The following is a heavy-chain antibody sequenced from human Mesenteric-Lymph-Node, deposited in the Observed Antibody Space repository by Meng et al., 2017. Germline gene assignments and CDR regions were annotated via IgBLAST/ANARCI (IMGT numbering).Heavy chain of an antibody. D-gene: IGHD2-2*01. J-gene: IGHJ4*02. CDR1: GFTFKDFD. CDR3: ISRPSITSALD. CDR2: IKTIVESYAT. V-gene: IGHV3-73*01. Sequence: EVALGGLGGGFAPHGGSPKLFLSGSGFTFKDFDFHRVPQAFGEGVELVGRIKTIVESYATAYAASVKGRFTLSRDDSKSMAYLQMDGLKSDDTAVYYCISRPSITSALDWGQGTLVTVSS.